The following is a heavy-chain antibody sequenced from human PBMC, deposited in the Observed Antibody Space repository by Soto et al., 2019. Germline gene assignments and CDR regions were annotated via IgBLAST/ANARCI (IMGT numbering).Heavy chain of an antibody. CDR2: IYHSGST. J-gene: IGHJ6*02. V-gene: IGHV4-30-2*01. CDR3: ARGKGDGYNYYYGMDV. Sequence: SETLSLTCAVSGGSISSGGYSWSWIRQPPGKGLEWIGYIYHSGSTYYNPTLKSRVTISVDRSKNQFSLKLSSVTAADTAVYYCARGKGDGYNYYYGMDVWGQGTTVTVSS. CDR1: GGSISSGGYS. D-gene: IGHD5-12*01.